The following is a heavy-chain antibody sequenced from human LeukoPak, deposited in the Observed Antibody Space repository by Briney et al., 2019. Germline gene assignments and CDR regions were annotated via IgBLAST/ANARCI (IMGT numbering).Heavy chain of an antibody. CDR2: INHSGST. V-gene: IGHV4-39*07. D-gene: IGHD3-3*01. J-gene: IGHJ4*02. CDR3: ARGNVLRFLEWLPKKSYFDY. Sequence: PSETLSLTCTVSGGSVSSGSYYWSWIRQPPGKGLEWIGEINHSGSTNYNPSLKSRVTISVDTSKNQFSLKLSSVTAADTAVYYCARGNVLRFLEWLPKKSYFDYWGQGTLVTVSS. CDR1: GGSVSSGSYY.